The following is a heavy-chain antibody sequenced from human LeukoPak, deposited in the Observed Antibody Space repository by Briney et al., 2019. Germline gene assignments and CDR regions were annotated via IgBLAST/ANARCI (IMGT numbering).Heavy chain of an antibody. V-gene: IGHV3-23*01. CDR3: ARGIAAAGPLDY. CDR2: ISGSGGST. D-gene: IGHD6-13*01. Sequence: GGSLRLSCAASGFTFSSYAMSWVRQAPGKGLEWVSAISGSGGSTYYADSVKGRFTISRDNAKNSLYLQMNSLRAEDTAVYYCARGIAAAGPLDYWGQGTLVTVSS. J-gene: IGHJ4*02. CDR1: GFTFSSYA.